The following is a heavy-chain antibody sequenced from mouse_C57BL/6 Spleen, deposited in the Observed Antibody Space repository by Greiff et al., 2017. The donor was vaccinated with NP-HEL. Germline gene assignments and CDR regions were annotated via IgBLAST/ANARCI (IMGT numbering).Heavy chain of an antibody. CDR1: GYTFTSYW. J-gene: IGHJ3*01. CDR3: ARGVYYCSSPFAY. CDR2: IDPNSGGT. D-gene: IGHD1-1*01. V-gene: IGHV1-72*01. Sequence: QVQLQQPGAELVKPGASVKLSCKASGYTFTSYWMHWVKQRPGRGLEWIGRIDPNSGGTKYNEKFKSKATLTVDKPSSTASMQLSSLTSEDSAVDYCARGVYYCSSPFAYWGQGTLVTVSA.